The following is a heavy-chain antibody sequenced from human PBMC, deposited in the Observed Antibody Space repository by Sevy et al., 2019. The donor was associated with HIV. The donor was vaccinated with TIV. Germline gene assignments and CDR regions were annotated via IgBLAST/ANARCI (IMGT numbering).Heavy chain of an antibody. J-gene: IGHJ5*02. D-gene: IGHD2-2*01. CDR2: INESGIT. CDR3: ARSPPVVVVPGAPSWFDP. CDR1: DGSFSGYY. V-gene: IGHV4-34*01. Sequence: PSLTCAVHDGSFSGYYWNWIRQLPGKGLEWIGEINESGITYYNPSLKSRVTISVDTSKKQFSLKLNSVTAADTAVYFCARSPPVVVVPGAPSWFDPWGQGTLVTVSS.